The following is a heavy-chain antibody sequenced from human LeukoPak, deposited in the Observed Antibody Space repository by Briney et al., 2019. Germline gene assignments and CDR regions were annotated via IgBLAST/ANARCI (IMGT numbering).Heavy chain of an antibody. CDR1: GGSISSYY. Sequence: PSETPSLTCTVSGGSISSYYWSWIRQPPGKGLEWIGYIYYSGSTDYNPSLKSRVTISVDTSKNQFSLKLSSVTAADTAVYYCAREGVTKYYFDYWGQGTLVTVSS. CDR3: AREGVTKYYFDY. CDR2: IYYSGST. V-gene: IGHV4-59*01. D-gene: IGHD4-11*01. J-gene: IGHJ4*02.